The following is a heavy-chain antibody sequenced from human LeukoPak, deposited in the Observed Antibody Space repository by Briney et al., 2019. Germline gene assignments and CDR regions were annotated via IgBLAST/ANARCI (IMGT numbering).Heavy chain of an antibody. Sequence: GGSLRLSCAASGFTFRSYGMHWVRQAPGKGLVWVSGINSDGSRATYADSVKGRFTISRENAKNTLSMQMNSLRAEDTAVYYCARGSQWLLPITEYLQYWGQGTLVTVSS. CDR3: ARGSQWLLPITEYLQY. CDR2: INSDGSRA. V-gene: IGHV3-74*01. D-gene: IGHD5-12*01. J-gene: IGHJ1*01. CDR1: GFTFRSYG.